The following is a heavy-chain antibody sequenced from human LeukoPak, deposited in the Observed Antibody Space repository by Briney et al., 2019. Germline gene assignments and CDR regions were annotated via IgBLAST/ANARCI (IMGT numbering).Heavy chain of an antibody. D-gene: IGHD2-8*01. Sequence: SETLSLACTVPGGSISSYYWSWIRQPPVKGLEWIGYIYYSGSTNYNPSLKSRVTISVDTSKSQFSLKLSSVTAADTAVYYCARLTNMEKDVTPTYYMDVWGKGTTVTVSS. CDR3: ARLTNMEKDVTPTYYMDV. V-gene: IGHV4-59*01. CDR1: GGSISSYY. CDR2: IYYSGST. J-gene: IGHJ6*03.